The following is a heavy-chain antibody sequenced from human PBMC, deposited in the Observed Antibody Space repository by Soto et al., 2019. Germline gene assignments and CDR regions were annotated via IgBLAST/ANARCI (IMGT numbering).Heavy chain of an antibody. Sequence: QGQLVESGGGVVQPGTSLRLSCAVSGIFFSSYGMHWVRQAPGKGLEWVALISHDGSGAFYADSVRGRFTISRDNSRDTVFLQMSGLRLEDTALYYCMTPGSVDHSDYWGQGTLVTVSS. J-gene: IGHJ4*02. CDR3: MTPGSVDHSDY. D-gene: IGHD4-17*01. V-gene: IGHV3-30*03. CDR2: ISHDGSGA. CDR1: GIFFSSYG.